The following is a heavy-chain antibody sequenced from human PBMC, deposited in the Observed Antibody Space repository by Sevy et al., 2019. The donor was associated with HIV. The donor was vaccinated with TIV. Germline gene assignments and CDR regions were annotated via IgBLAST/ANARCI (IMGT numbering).Heavy chain of an antibody. CDR1: GLIFNSHA. V-gene: IGHV3-23*01. CDR3: SSRGIVIITGFDY. J-gene: IGHJ4*02. Sequence: GGSLRLSCAASGLIFNSHAMSWVRQAPGKGLEWVSTISGSGGYTYYADSVKGRFTISRDNSKNTVYLQMDSLRAEDSAVYYCSSRGIVIITGFDYWGQGTLVTVSS. D-gene: IGHD1-26*01. CDR2: ISGSGGYT.